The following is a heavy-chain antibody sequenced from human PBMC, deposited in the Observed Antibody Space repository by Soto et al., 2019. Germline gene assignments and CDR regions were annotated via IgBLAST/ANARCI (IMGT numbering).Heavy chain of an antibody. J-gene: IGHJ6*02. D-gene: IGHD6-13*01. Sequence: GGSLRLSCAASGFTFSNAWMNWVRQAPGKGLEWVGRIKSKTDGGTTDYAAPVKGRFTISRDDSKNTLYLQMNSLKTEDTAVYYCTTDLFQQLGPFYYYGMDVWGQGTTVTVSS. V-gene: IGHV3-15*07. CDR2: IKSKTDGGTT. CDR3: TTDLFQQLGPFYYYGMDV. CDR1: GFTFSNAW.